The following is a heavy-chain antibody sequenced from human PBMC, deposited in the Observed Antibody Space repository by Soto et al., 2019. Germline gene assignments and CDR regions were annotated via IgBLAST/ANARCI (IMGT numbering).Heavy chain of an antibody. V-gene: IGHV4-59*05. J-gene: IGHJ6*02. CDR2: IYYSGST. CDR3: ARRLYYDSSGFEGGGMDV. CDR1: GGSISSYY. Sequence: SETLSLTCTVSGGSISSYYWSWIRQPPGKGLEWIGSIYYSGSTYYNPSLKSRVTISVDTSKNQFSLKLSSVTAADTAVYYCARRLYYDSSGFEGGGMDVWGQGTTATVSS. D-gene: IGHD3-22*01.